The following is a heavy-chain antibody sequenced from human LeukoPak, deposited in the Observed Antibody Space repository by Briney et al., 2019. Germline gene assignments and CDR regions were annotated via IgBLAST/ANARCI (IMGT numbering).Heavy chain of an antibody. CDR3: AKDSYGSQNYYYFMDV. CDR2: IRYEGGTK. Sequence: SGGSLRLSCAASGFIFSNYGMHWVRQAPGKGLEWVTFIRYEGGTKYYADSVRGRCTISRDNSKNILYLQMDSLRREDPAVYYCAKDSYGSQNYYYFMDVWGKGNTVIVSS. J-gene: IGHJ6*03. D-gene: IGHD5-18*01. CDR1: GFIFSNYG. V-gene: IGHV3-30*02.